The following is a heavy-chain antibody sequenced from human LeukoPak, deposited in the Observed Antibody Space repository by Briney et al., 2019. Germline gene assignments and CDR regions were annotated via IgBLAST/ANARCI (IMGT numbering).Heavy chain of an antibody. V-gene: IGHV1-46*01. D-gene: IGHD6-6*01. J-gene: IGHJ4*02. CDR1: GCTFPSYF. CDR2: INPTGGST. Sequence: ASVKVSCKASGCTFPSYFMHWVRQAPGQGLEWMGIINPTGGSTTYAQKFQGRVTMTRDTSTSTVYMELSSLRSDDTAVYYCARTAARRFDYWGQGTLVTVSS. CDR3: ARTAARRFDY.